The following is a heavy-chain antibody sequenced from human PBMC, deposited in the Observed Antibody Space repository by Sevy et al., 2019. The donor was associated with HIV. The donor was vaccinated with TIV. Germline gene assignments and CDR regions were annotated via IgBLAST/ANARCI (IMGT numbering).Heavy chain of an antibody. V-gene: IGHV3-11*01. CDR2: ISGSVSTI. CDR1: GFTFSDYY. CDR3: ARDHVKDGDLGDYYYYAMDV. D-gene: IGHD4-17*01. J-gene: IGHJ6*02. Sequence: GGSLRLSCAASGFTFSDYYMSWIRQAPGKGLEWISYISGSVSTIYYADSVKGRFTISRDNAKNSLYLQMNSLRPEDTAVYYCARDHVKDGDLGDYYYYAMDVWGQGTTVTVSS.